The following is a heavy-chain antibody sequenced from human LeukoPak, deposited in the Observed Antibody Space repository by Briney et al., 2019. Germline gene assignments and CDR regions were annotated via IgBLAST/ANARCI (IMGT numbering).Heavy chain of an antibody. J-gene: IGHJ4*01. CDR1: GFTFSSYG. CDR3: AKGIYSSGWSYFDY. V-gene: IGHV3-23*01. D-gene: IGHD6-19*01. Sequence: GGSLRLSCAASGFTFSSYGMSWVRQAPGKGLEWVSTLSGSGITTYYADSVKGRFTISRDNSKNTPYLQMNSLRAEDTAVYYCAKGIYSSGWSYFDYWGHGTLVTVSS. CDR2: LSGSGITT.